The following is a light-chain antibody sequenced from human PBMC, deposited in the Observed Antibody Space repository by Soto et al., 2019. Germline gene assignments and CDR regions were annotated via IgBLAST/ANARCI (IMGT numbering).Light chain of an antibody. CDR3: SSYTSSNTLVV. J-gene: IGLJ2*01. Sequence: QSALTQPASVSGSPGQSITISCTGTSSDVGGYNYVSWYQHHPGKAPKLMIYDVSDRPSGVSNRFSGSKSGSTASLTISGLRAEDEAEYYCSSYTSSNTLVVFGGGTKLTVL. CDR2: DVS. CDR1: SSDVGGYNY. V-gene: IGLV2-14*03.